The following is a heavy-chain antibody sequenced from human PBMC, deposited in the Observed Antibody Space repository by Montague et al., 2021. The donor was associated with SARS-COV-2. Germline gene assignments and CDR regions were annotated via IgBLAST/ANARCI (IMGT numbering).Heavy chain of an antibody. D-gene: IGHD3-10*01. Sequence: SLRLSCAASGFTFDDYGMSWVRQAPGKGLEWVSGINWNGGSTGYADSVKGRFTISRDNAKNSLYLQMNSLRAEDTALYYCARDVEGFGELQVDYWGQGTLVTVS. V-gene: IGHV3-20*04. J-gene: IGHJ4*02. CDR2: INWNGGST. CDR1: GFTFDDYG. CDR3: ARDVEGFGELQVDY.